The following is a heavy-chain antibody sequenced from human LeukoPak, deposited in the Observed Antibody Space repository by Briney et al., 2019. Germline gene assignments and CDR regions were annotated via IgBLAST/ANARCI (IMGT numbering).Heavy chain of an antibody. J-gene: IGHJ4*02. CDR1: GFSVSSNY. V-gene: IGHV3-53*01. D-gene: IGHD1-26*01. CDR2: IYSGGST. CDR3: ARMGGSHFQAY. Sequence: GGSLRLSCAASGFSVSSNYVSWVRQAPGKGLDWVSVIYSGGSTYYADSVKGRFTISRDSSKNTVYLQMNSLRAEDTAVYYCARMGGSHFQAYWGQGTLVTVSS.